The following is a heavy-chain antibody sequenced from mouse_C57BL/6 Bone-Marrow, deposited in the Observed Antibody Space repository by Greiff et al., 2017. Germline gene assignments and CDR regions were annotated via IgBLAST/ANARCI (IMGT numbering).Heavy chain of an antibody. J-gene: IGHJ2*01. V-gene: IGHV1-50*01. CDR3: ARYPGTPFDY. CDR2: IDPSDSYT. D-gene: IGHD3-3*01. CDR1: GYTFTSYW. Sequence: QVQLQQPGAELVKPGASVKLSCKASGYTFTSYWMQWVKQRPGQGLEWIGEIDPSDSYTNYNQKFKGKATLTVDTSSSTAYMQLSSLTSEDSAVYYCARYPGTPFDYWGQGTTLTVSS.